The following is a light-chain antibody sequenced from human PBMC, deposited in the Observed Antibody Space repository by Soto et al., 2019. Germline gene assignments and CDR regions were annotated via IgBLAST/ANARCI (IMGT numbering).Light chain of an antibody. CDR1: SGHSSYA. CDR3: QTWGTGTLV. Sequence: QPVLTQSPSASASLGASVKLTCTLSSGHSSYAIEWHQQQPEKGPRYLMKLNSDGSHSKGDGIPDRFSGSSSGAERYLTISSLQSEDEADYYCQTWGTGTLVFGGGTQLTVL. J-gene: IGLJ3*02. V-gene: IGLV4-69*01. CDR2: LNSDGSH.